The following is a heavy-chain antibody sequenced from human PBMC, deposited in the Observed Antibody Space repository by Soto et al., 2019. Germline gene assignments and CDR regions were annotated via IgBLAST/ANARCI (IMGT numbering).Heavy chain of an antibody. Sequence: ASVKVSCKASGYTFTSYAMHWVRQAPGQRLEWMGWISAGNGNTKYSQKFQGRVTITRDTSASTAYMELSSLRSEDTAVYYCARGSTFPFDPWGQGTLVTVSS. V-gene: IGHV1-3*01. CDR2: ISAGNGNT. CDR1: GYTFTSYA. J-gene: IGHJ5*02. CDR3: ARGSTFPFDP.